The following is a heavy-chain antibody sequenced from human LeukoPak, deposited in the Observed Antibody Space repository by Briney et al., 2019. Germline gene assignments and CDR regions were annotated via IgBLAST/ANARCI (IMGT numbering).Heavy chain of an antibody. D-gene: IGHD1-7*01. Sequence: GDSVSSXXXXXXXVXQSPXXXXXWLGRTYYRSKWYNDYAVSVKSRITINPDTSKNQFSLQLNSVTPEDTAVYYCAREGNWNYDYWGQGTLVTVSS. V-gene: IGHV6-1*01. J-gene: IGHJ4*02. CDR2: TYYRSKWYN. CDR1: GDSVSSXXXX. CDR3: AREGNWNYDY.